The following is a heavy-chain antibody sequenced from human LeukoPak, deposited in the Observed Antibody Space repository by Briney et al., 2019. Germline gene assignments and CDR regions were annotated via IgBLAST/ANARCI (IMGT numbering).Heavy chain of an antibody. J-gene: IGHJ4*02. CDR2: MKEDGSEI. Sequence: GGSLRLSCVVAGFTFSDSTMTWVRQAAGKGPEWVAKMKEDGSEIEYVDSVKGRFTISRDNAKNSLYLQMNYLRVEDTAVYYCATGGALGGHFPYWGQGTLVIVSS. D-gene: IGHD2-8*02. CDR3: ATGGALGGHFPY. V-gene: IGHV3-7*01. CDR1: GFTFSDST.